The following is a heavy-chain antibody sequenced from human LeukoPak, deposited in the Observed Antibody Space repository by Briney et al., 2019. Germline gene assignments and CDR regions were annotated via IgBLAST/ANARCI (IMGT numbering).Heavy chain of an antibody. CDR2: INSDGSST. CDR3: ARAVTAVVTLDYYYGMDV. CDR1: GFTFSSYW. J-gene: IGHJ6*02. D-gene: IGHD4-23*01. Sequence: GGSLRLSCAASGFTFSSYWMHWVRQAPGKGLVWVSRINSDGSSTSYADSVKGRFTISRDNAKNTLYLQMNSLRAEDTAVYYCARAVTAVVTLDYYYGMDVWGQGTTVTVSS. V-gene: IGHV3-74*01.